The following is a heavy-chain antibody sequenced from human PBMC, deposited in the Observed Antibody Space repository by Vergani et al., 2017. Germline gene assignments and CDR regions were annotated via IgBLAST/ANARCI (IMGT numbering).Heavy chain of an antibody. V-gene: IGHV3-9*02. D-gene: IGHD6-6*01. CDR1: GFTSAGYA. CDR2: ISWNSNSI. J-gene: IGHJ5*02. Sequence: EVQLEESGGGLVLPGRSLRLSCVASGFTSAGYAMHWVRQAPGKGLEWVSGISWNSNSIGYAASVKGLFTISRDNVKNYLYLQMNSLRAEATALYYCSKDLGTSSWGGWFDPWGQGTLVTVSS. CDR3: SKDLGTSSWGGWFDP.